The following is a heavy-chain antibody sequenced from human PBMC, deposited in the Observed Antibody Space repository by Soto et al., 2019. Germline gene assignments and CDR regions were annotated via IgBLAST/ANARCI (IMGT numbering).Heavy chain of an antibody. D-gene: IGHD3-10*01. CDR1: GFTFSSYA. CDR3: VRDMSRDISAYLFDP. CDR2: ISGSGGST. V-gene: IGHV3-23*01. Sequence: GGSLRLSCAASGFTFSSYAMNWVRQAPGKGLEWVSVISGSGGSTYYADSVKGRFTISRDNSKNTLYLQMNSLRAEDTAVYYCVRDMSRDISAYLFDPWGQGTLVTVSS. J-gene: IGHJ5*02.